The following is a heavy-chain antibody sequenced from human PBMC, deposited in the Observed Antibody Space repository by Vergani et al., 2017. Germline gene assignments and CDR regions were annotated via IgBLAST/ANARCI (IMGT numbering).Heavy chain of an antibody. J-gene: IGHJ5*02. CDR2: ISSSSSTI. CDR1: GFTFSSYS. CDR3: ARNRREYCGGDCYSLGWFDP. D-gene: IGHD2-21*01. Sequence: EVQLVESGGGLVQPGGSLRLSCAASGFTFSSYSMNWVRQAPGKGLEWVSYISSSSSTIYYADSVKGRFTISRDNAKNSLYLQMNSLRDEYTAVYYCARNRREYCGGDCYSLGWFDPWGQGTLVTVSS. V-gene: IGHV3-48*02.